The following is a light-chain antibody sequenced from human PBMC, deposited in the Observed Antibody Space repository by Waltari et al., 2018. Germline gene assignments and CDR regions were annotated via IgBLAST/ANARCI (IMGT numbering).Light chain of an antibody. Sequence: DIQMTQSLSTLSTTIGDRVTITCRASQTISSWLAWYQQKQGKAPKLLINTASSLESGVPSRFSGSGSGTEFTLTISSLQPDDFATYYCQQYDRLPVTFGQGTKLEIK. CDR3: QQYDRLPVT. CDR1: QTISSW. V-gene: IGKV1-5*03. J-gene: IGKJ2*01. CDR2: TAS.